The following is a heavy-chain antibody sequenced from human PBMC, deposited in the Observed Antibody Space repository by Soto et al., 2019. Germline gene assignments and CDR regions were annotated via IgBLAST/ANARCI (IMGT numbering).Heavy chain of an antibody. CDR2: IMPIFRTP. V-gene: IGHV1-69*13. CDR1: GGTFSNSA. Sequence: GASVKVSCRASGGTFSNSAISWVRQAPGQGLEWQGGIMPIFRTPDYAQKCQGRVTITADESTSTAYMELSDLRTDDTAVNYGARDKGGLQLGGNNNNMLEVWGQGTRVTVSS. J-gene: IGHJ6*02. CDR3: ARDKGGLQLGGNNNNMLEV. D-gene: IGHD5-12*01.